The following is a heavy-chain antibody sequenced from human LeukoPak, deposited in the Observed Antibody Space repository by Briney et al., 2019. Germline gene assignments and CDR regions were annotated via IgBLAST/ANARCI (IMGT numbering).Heavy chain of an antibody. D-gene: IGHD6-13*01. V-gene: IGHV3-33*01. CDR3: ARQEAAAARDWFDS. CDR1: GFTFSNYG. J-gene: IGHJ5*01. CDR2: VWYDGSNK. Sequence: RPGGSLGLSCAASGFTFSNYGMHWVRQAPGKGLEWVAVVWYDGSNKYYAASVKGRFTISRDNSKNTLYLQMNSLRADDTAVYYCARQEAAAARDWFDSWGQGTLVTVSS.